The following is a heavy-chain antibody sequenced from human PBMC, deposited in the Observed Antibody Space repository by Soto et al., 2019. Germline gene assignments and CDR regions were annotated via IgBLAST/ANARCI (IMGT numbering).Heavy chain of an antibody. J-gene: IGHJ4*02. CDR2: ISYDGSNK. CDR1: GFTFSSYG. CDR3: AKEDIAVAGVFDY. V-gene: IGHV3-30*18. D-gene: IGHD6-19*01. Sequence: QVQLVESGGGVVQPGRSLRLSCAASGFTFSSYGMHWVRQAPGKGLEWVAVISYDGSNKYYADSVKGRFTISRDNSKNTLYLQINSLRAEDTAVYYCAKEDIAVAGVFDYWGQGTLVTVSS.